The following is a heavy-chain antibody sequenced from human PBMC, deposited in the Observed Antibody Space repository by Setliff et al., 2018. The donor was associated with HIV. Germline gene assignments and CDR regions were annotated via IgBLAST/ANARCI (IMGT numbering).Heavy chain of an antibody. J-gene: IGHJ3*02. V-gene: IGHV1-69*05. Sequence: SVKVSCKASGYTFSSYAINWVRQAPGQGLEWMGGIIPVYGTPKYAQKMQGRVTITTIESTSTAYMELTSLRSDDTAVYYCARIRGVIADASDIWGQGTMVPS. D-gene: IGHD3-10*01. CDR2: IIPVYGTP. CDR1: GYTFSSYA. CDR3: ARIRGVIADASDI.